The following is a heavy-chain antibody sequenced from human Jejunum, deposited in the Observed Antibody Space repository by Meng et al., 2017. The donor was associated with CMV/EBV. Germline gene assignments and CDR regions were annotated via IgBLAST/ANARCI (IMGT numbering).Heavy chain of an antibody. CDR3: ARVPVGGTTWYWFDP. J-gene: IGHJ5*02. CDR2: IYKSGST. V-gene: IGHV4-59*01. D-gene: IGHD1-26*01. CDR1: GGSISNYY. Sequence: MQLQGSGPGLVKPSETLSLTCTVSGGSISNYYWSWIRQPPGKGLEWVGYIYKSGSTSYNPSLKSRVTISVDTSKNQISLKLSSVTAADTAVYYCARVPVGGTTWYWFDPWGQGTLVTVSS.